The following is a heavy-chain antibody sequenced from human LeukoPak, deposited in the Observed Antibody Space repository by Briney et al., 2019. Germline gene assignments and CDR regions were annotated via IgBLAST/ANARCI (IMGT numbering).Heavy chain of an antibody. CDR3: ARDKSIRYFDWLTDAFDI. CDR1: GYTFTSYG. J-gene: IGHJ3*02. D-gene: IGHD3-9*01. V-gene: IGHV1-18*01. Sequence: AASVKVSCKASGYTFTSYGISWVRQAPGQGLEWMGWISAYNGNTNYAQKLQGRVTMTTDTSTSTAYMELRSLRSDDTAVYYCARDKSIRYFDWLTDAFDIWGQGTMVTVSS. CDR2: ISAYNGNT.